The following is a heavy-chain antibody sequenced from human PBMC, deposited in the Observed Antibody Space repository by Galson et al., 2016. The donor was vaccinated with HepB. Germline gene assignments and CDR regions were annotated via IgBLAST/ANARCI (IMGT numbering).Heavy chain of an antibody. V-gene: IGHV3-7*01. Sequence: SLRLSCAASGFTFRTYWMNWVRQAPGRGLEWVANIKQDGSEKYYVDSVKGRFTISRDNAKNSLYLQMNSLGAEETAVYYCARSPRLAYYYYAMDVWGQGTTVTVSS. D-gene: IGHD6-25*01. J-gene: IGHJ6*02. CDR3: ARSPRLAYYYYAMDV. CDR1: GFTFRTYW. CDR2: IKQDGSEK.